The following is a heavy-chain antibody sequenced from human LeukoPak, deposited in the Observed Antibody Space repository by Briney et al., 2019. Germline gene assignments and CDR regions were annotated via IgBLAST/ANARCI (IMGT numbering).Heavy chain of an antibody. V-gene: IGHV3-48*01. CDR3: AREYSSSSGRAFDI. Sequence: GGSLRLSCAASGLSLNTYSMNWVRQAPGKGLEWISYITSSRSTIYYADSVKGRFTISRDNAENSLYLQMNSLRADDTAVYYCAREYSSSSGRAFDIWGQGTMVTVSS. D-gene: IGHD6-6*01. J-gene: IGHJ3*02. CDR2: ITSSRSTI. CDR1: GLSLNTYS.